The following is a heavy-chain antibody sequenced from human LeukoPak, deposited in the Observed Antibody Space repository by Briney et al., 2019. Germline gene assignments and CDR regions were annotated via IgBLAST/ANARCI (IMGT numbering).Heavy chain of an antibody. CDR3: AKGLRAAAGTPYFGY. V-gene: IGHV3-9*03. D-gene: IGHD6-13*01. CDR2: ISWYSGSI. CDR1: RLTFNTYE. J-gene: IGHJ4*02. Sequence: GGSLTLSCTPSRLTFNTYEMNWLRQATGKALEWVSDISWYSGSIGYAVSVKGRFTIFRDNDKKSLYLQMNSLRAEDMALYYCAKGLRAAAGTPYFGYWGQGTLVTVSS.